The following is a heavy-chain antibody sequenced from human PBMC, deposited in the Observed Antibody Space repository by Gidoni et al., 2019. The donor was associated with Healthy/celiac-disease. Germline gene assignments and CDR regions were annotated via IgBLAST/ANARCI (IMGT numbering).Heavy chain of an antibody. Sequence: QVQLVESGGGLVKPGGSLRLSCAASGFTFSDYYMSWIRQAPGKGLEWVSYISSSSSYTNYADSVKGRFTISRDNAKNSLYLQMNSLRAEDTAVYYCARAGSLEWLLYSLPDYWGQGTLVTVSS. D-gene: IGHD3-3*01. V-gene: IGHV3-11*06. CDR3: ARAGSLEWLLYSLPDY. J-gene: IGHJ4*02. CDR1: GFTFSDYY. CDR2: ISSSSSYT.